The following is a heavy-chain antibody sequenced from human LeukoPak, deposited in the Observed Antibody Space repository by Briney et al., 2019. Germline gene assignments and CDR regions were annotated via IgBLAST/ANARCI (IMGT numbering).Heavy chain of an antibody. Sequence: SETLSLTCTVSGGSISSGGYYWSWIRQPPGTGLEWIGYIYHSGSTYYNPSLKSRVTISVDRSKNQFSLKLSSVTAADTAVYYCARGLWFGEFTFDYWGQGTLVTVSS. D-gene: IGHD3-10*01. CDR1: GGSISSGGYY. J-gene: IGHJ4*02. V-gene: IGHV4-30-2*01. CDR3: ARGLWFGEFTFDY. CDR2: IYHSGST.